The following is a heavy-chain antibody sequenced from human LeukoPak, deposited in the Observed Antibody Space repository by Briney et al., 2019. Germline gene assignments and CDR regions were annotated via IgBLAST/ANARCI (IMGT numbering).Heavy chain of an antibody. D-gene: IGHD1-26*01. CDR2: VYYSGST. CDR1: GASISRGTYY. J-gene: IGHJ4*02. Sequence: PSETLSLTCTSSGASISRGTYYWGGARHPPGKGRRGIGSVYYSGSTYYNPSLQSRVTISVDTSKNHFSLKLSSVTAADTAVYYCASFSPTTATFDYWGQGTLVTVSS. CDR3: ASFSPTTATFDY. V-gene: IGHV4-39*07.